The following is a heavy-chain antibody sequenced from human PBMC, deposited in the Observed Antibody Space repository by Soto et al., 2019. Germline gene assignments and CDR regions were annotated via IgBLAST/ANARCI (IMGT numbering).Heavy chain of an antibody. D-gene: IGHD1-26*01. CDR1: GFTFDDYA. CDR3: AKVSGVGHDAFDI. Sequence: PGGSLRLSCAASGFTFDDYAMHWVRQAPGKGLEWVSGISWNSGSIGYADSVKGRFTISRDNAKNSLYLQMNSLRAEDTALYYCAKVSGVGHDAFDIWGQGTMVTVSS. CDR2: ISWNSGSI. V-gene: IGHV3-9*01. J-gene: IGHJ3*02.